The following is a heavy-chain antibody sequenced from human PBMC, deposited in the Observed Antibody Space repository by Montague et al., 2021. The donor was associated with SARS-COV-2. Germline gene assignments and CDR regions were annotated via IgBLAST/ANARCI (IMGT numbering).Heavy chain of an antibody. V-gene: IGHV4-34*01. CDR2: INHSGST. J-gene: IGHJ6*02. D-gene: IGHD3-10*01. Sequence: SETLSLTCAVYGGSFSGYYWSWIRQPPGKGLEWIGEINHSGSTNYNPSLKSRVTISVDTSKNQFSLKLSSVTAADTAVYYCARASYYYGSGSYYTPYGMDVWGQGTTVTVSS. CDR1: GGSFSGYY. CDR3: ARASYYYGSGSYYTPYGMDV.